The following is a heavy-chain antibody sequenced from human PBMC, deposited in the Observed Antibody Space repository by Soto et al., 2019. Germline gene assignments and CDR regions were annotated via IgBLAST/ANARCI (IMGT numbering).Heavy chain of an antibody. D-gene: IGHD1-26*01. CDR1: GFTFSSYA. J-gene: IGHJ4*02. Sequence: PGGSLRLSCAASGFTFSSYAMHWVRQAPGKGLEWVGDISYDGSTKYYADTVKGRFTIARDNSKNTLYLQMNSLRDEDTAVYYCARDTEWELPAFDYWGQGTLVTVSS. CDR3: ARDTEWELPAFDY. V-gene: IGHV3-30-3*01. CDR2: ISYDGSTK.